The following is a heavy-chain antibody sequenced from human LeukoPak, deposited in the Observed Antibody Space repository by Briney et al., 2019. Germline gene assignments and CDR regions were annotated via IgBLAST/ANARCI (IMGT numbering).Heavy chain of an antibody. CDR2: INHSGST. CDR3: ARTMVRGVIRYYYGMDV. Sequence: KPSETLSLTCAVYGGSFSGYYWSWIRQPPGKGLEWIVEINHSGSTNYNPSLKSRVTISVDTSKNQFSLKLSSVTAAGTAVYYCARTMVRGVIRYYYGMDVWGQGTTVTVSS. D-gene: IGHD3-10*01. CDR1: GGSFSGYY. V-gene: IGHV4-34*01. J-gene: IGHJ6*02.